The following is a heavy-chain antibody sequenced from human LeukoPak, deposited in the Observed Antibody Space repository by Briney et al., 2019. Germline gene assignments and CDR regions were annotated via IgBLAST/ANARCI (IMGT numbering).Heavy chain of an antibody. CDR1: GFTFSSYA. D-gene: IGHD6-19*01. CDR3: AKVRGSSGWEYYFDC. V-gene: IGHV3-23*01. CDR2: FSGSGSST. Sequence: GGSLRLSCEGSGFTFSSYAMSWVRQAPGKGLEWVSGFSGSGSSTNYADSVKGRFTISRDNSKNTLYLEMNSLRAEDTAVYYCAKVRGSSGWEYYFDCWGQGTLVTVSS. J-gene: IGHJ4*02.